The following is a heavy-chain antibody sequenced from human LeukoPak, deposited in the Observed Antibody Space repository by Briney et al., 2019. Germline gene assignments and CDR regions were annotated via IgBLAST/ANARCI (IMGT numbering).Heavy chain of an antibody. CDR3: APELGGGDYRPFGY. D-gene: IGHD4-17*01. CDR2: IIPILGIA. Sequence: GASVKVSCKASGGTFSSYAISWVRQAPGQGLEWMGRIIPILGIANYAQKFQGRVTITADKSTSTAYMELSSLRSEDAAVYYCAPELGGGDYRPFGYWGQGTLVTVSS. J-gene: IGHJ4*02. V-gene: IGHV1-69*04. CDR1: GGTFSSYA.